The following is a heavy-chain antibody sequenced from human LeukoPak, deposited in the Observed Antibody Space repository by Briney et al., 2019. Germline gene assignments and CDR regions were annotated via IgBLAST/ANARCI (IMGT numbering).Heavy chain of an antibody. J-gene: IGHJ5*02. CDR2: INPTGGST. CDR1: GYTFTSYY. D-gene: IGHD1-26*01. CDR3: ARDNSVGANAWWFDP. V-gene: IGHV1-46*01. Sequence: ASVKVSCKASGYTFTSYYMHWVRQAPGQGLEWMGLINPTGGSTGYAQKFQGRVTMTGDMSTSTNYMELSRLRSEDTAIYYCARDNSVGANAWWFDPWGQGTLVTVSS.